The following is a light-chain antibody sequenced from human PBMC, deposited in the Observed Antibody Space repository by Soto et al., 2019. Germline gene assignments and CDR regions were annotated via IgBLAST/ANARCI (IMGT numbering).Light chain of an antibody. Sequence: QSVLTQPASVSGSLGQSITISCTGASSDVADYKFVSWYQLHPHKAPKLIIFEVSNRPSGISHRFSGSRSGNTASLTISGLQGEDEAAYYCCSYPYSNTLVFGTGTKVTVL. CDR1: SSDVADYKF. CDR3: CSYPYSNTLV. V-gene: IGLV2-14*01. J-gene: IGLJ1*01. CDR2: EVS.